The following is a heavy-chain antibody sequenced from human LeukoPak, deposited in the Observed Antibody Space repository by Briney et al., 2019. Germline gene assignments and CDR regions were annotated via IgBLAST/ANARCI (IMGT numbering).Heavy chain of an antibody. CDR2: IIPIFGTA. CDR3: ARAGKDTVPYFDY. CDR1: GGTFSSYA. V-gene: IGHV1-69*05. J-gene: IGHJ4*02. D-gene: IGHD2-15*01. Sequence: GASVKVSCKASGGTFSSYAISWVRQAPGQGLEWMGGIIPIFGTASNAQKSQGRVTMTRDTSTSTVYMELSSLRSEDTAVYYCARAGKDTVPYFDYWGQGTLVTVSS.